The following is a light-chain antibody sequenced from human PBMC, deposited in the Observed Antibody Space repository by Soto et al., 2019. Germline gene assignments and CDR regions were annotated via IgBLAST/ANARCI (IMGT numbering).Light chain of an antibody. CDR3: QQRSNWTRT. CDR1: QSVSSY. J-gene: IGKJ1*01. V-gene: IGKV3-11*01. Sequence: EILLTQSPATLSLSPGERATLSCRASQSVSSYLAWYQKKPGQAPRLLIYDASNRATGIPARFSGSGSGTDLTLTISSIENEDFEVYYCQQRSNWTRTFGQGTKVDIK. CDR2: DAS.